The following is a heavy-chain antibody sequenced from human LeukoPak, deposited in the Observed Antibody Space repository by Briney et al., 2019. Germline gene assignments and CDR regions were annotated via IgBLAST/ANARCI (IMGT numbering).Heavy chain of an antibody. J-gene: IGHJ6*03. Sequence: SETLSLTCTVSGGSISDYYWSWIRQPPGKGLEWIGYIYYSGSTTYNPSLKSRVTMSADTAKNQFSLKLRSVTAADTAVYYCARGDFCSSSGCYLRPMDVWGKGTTVTVSS. CDR3: ARGDFCSSSGCYLRPMDV. V-gene: IGHV4-59*01. CDR1: GGSISDYY. CDR2: IYYSGST. D-gene: IGHD2-2*01.